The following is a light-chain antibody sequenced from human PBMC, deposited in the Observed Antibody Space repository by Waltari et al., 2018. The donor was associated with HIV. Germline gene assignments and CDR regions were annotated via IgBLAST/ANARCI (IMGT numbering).Light chain of an antibody. J-gene: IGLJ3*02. CDR1: ALTNYY. CDR3: FSAAADNLRV. CDR2: KNT. V-gene: IGLV3-27*01. Sequence: SYELTQPSSVSVSPGQTARITCSGDALTNYYARWYQQKPGQAPVLVIYKNTERPSGIPGRFSGSRSGTTVTLTISGAQVGDEADYYCFSAAADNLRVFGGGTKLTVL.